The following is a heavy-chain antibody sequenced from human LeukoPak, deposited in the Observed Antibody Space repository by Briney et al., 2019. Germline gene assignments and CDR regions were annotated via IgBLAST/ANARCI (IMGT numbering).Heavy chain of an antibody. CDR3: VKGDYYGSGSYYNQRAFDI. Sequence: GGSLRLPCAASGFTFTSYAMSWVRRAPGKGLEWVSAISGSGGSTYYADSVKGRFTISRDNSKNTLYLQMNSLRAEDTAVYYCVKGDYYGSGSYYNQRAFDIWGQGTLVTVSS. CDR1: GFTFTSYA. J-gene: IGHJ3*02. CDR2: ISGSGGST. D-gene: IGHD3-10*01. V-gene: IGHV3-23*01.